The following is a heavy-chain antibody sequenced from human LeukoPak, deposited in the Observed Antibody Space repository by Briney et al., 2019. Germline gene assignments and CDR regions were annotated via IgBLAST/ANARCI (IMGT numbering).Heavy chain of an antibody. CDR3: AREAATMVRGVIKYYYYYMDV. CDR2: IYTSGST. CDR1: GGSISSYY. Sequence: SETLSLTCTVSGGSISSYYWSWIRQPAGKGLEWIGRIYTSGSTNYNPSLKSRVTISVDTSKNQFSLKLSSVTAADTAVYYCAREAATMVRGVIKYYYYYMDVWGKGTTVTISS. V-gene: IGHV4-4*07. J-gene: IGHJ6*03. D-gene: IGHD3-10*01.